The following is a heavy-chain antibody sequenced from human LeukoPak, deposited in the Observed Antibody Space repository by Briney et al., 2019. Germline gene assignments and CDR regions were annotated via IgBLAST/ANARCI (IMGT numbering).Heavy chain of an antibody. CDR1: GYSISSGYY. V-gene: IGHV4-38-2*01. Sequence: PSETLSLTCAVSGYSISSGYYWGWIRQPPGKGLEWIGSIYHSGSTYYNPSLKSRVTISVDTSKNQFSLKLSSVTAADTAVYHCAGHSSGREYWGQGTLVTVSS. J-gene: IGHJ4*02. CDR2: IYHSGST. CDR3: AGHSSGREY. D-gene: IGHD3-22*01.